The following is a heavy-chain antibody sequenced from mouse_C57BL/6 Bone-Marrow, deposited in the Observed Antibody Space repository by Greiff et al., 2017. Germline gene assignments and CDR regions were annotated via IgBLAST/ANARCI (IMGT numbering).Heavy chain of an antibody. V-gene: IGHV1-82*01. Sequence: QVQLQQSGPELVKPGASVKISCKASGYAFSSSWMNWVKQRPGKGLKWIGRIYPGDGDTNYNGKFKGKATLTADKSSSTAYMQLSSLTSEDSAVYFCVSGVLRYYFDYWGQGTTLTVSS. D-gene: IGHD1-1*01. CDR3: VSGVLRYYFDY. J-gene: IGHJ2*01. CDR1: GYAFSSSW. CDR2: IYPGDGDT.